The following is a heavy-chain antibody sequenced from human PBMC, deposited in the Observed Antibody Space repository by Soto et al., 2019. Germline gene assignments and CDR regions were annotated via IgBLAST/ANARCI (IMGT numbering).Heavy chain of an antibody. CDR3: AKNKVVPAASYYFDY. Sequence: GGSLRLSCAASGFTFSSYAMSWVRQAPGKGLEWVSAISGSGGSTYYADSVKGRFTISRDNSKNTLYLQMNSLRAEDTAVYYGAKNKVVPAASYYFDYWGQGTLLTVSS. J-gene: IGHJ4*02. CDR1: GFTFSSYA. V-gene: IGHV3-23*01. D-gene: IGHD2-2*01. CDR2: ISGSGGST.